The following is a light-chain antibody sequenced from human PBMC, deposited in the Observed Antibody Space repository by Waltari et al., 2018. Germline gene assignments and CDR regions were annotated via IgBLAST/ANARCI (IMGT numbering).Light chain of an antibody. CDR2: GAS. J-gene: IGKJ4*01. V-gene: IGKV3-20*01. CDR1: QSVSSSY. CDR3: QQYGSSPLT. Sequence: EIVLTQSPGTLSLSPGERATLSCRASQSVSSSYLAWYQQKPGQAPRLLICGASSRAPGIPDRFSGSGSGTDFTLTISRLEPEDFAVYYCQQYGSSPLTFGGGTKVEIK.